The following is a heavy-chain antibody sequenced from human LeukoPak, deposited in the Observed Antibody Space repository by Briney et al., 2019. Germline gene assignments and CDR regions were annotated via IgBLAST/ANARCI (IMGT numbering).Heavy chain of an antibody. CDR1: GFTFSSYA. Sequence: GGSLRLSCAASGFTFSSYAMSWVRQAPGKGLEWVSGISGSGGSGGSTYYADSVKGRFTISRDNSKNTMYLQMNSLRAEDTAVYYCASIGEGYSYGFDYWGQGTLVTVSS. CDR3: ASIGEGYSYGFDY. CDR2: ISGSGGSGGST. J-gene: IGHJ4*02. D-gene: IGHD5-18*01. V-gene: IGHV3-23*01.